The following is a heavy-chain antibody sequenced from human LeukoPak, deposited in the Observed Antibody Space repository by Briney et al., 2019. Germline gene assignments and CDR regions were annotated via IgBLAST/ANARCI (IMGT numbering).Heavy chain of an antibody. D-gene: IGHD3-22*01. CDR2: IIPVLGIT. V-gene: IGHV1-69*02. CDR1: GGTFSNYT. Sequence: SVKVSCKASGGTFSNYTFSWVRQAPGQALEWMGRIIPVLGITDYAQRFQGRVTITADKYTNTAYMELSSLRSEDTAVYYCARGPPPTYYYDSSGNSFDYWGQGTLVTVSS. CDR3: ARGPPPTYYYDSSGNSFDY. J-gene: IGHJ4*02.